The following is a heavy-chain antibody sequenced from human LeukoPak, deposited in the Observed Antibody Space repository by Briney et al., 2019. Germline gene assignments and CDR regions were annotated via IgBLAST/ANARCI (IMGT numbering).Heavy chain of an antibody. J-gene: IGHJ4*02. Sequence: SETLSLTCTVSGGSISSSSYYWGWIRQPPGKGLEWIGSIYYSGSTYYNPSLKSRVTISVDTSKNQFSLKLSSVTAADTAVYYCARLGIAAAAYYFDYWGQGTLVIVSS. D-gene: IGHD6-13*01. CDR1: GGSISSSSYY. V-gene: IGHV4-39*01. CDR3: ARLGIAAAAYYFDY. CDR2: IYYSGST.